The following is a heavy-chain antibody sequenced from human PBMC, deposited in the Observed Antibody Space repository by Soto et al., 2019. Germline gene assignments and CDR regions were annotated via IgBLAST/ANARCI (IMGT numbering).Heavy chain of an antibody. V-gene: IGHV3-74*01. CDR1: VFTFGNHW. Sequence: WWSLRLSCSASVFTFGNHWMHWVRQAPGKGLEWVSRMNSDGSTTNYADSVKGRFTVSRDNAKNTLYLQMNSLRAEDTAVYYCATAEVDYWGPGTLVTVSS. CDR3: ATAEVDY. J-gene: IGHJ4*02. CDR2: MNSDGSTT.